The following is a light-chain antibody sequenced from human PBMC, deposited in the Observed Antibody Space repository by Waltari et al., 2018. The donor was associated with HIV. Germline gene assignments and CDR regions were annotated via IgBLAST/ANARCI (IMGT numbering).Light chain of an antibody. CDR3: AAWDESLNAWV. CDR2: SNN. CDR1: RSNIGSND. Sequence: QSVLPQPPSASGTPGQRVTISCSGSRSNIGSNDVNWYQQVPGTAPKFLMYSNNERPSGVPDRFSGSKSGTSASRAISGLQSDDEADYYCAAWDESLNAWVFGGGTRLTVL. V-gene: IGLV1-44*01. J-gene: IGLJ3*02.